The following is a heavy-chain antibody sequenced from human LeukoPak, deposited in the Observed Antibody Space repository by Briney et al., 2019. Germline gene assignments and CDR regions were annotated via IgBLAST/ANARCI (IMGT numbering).Heavy chain of an antibody. D-gene: IGHD4-23*01. Sequence: SETLSLTCTVSGGSISSYYWSWIRQPPGKGLEWIGYVYNSGSTNYNPSLKNRVTISVDTSKNQFSLKLTSVTAADTAVYYCARVSVVTADFDYWGQGTLVTVSS. CDR1: GGSISSYY. V-gene: IGHV4-59*01. J-gene: IGHJ4*02. CDR2: VYNSGST. CDR3: ARVSVVTADFDY.